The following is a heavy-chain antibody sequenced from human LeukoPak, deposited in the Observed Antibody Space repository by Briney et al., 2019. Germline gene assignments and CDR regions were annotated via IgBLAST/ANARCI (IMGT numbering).Heavy chain of an antibody. J-gene: IGHJ4*02. CDR1: GGSISSGGYY. Sequence: SQTLSLTCTVSGGSISSGGYYWSWIRQRPGKGLEWIGYIYYSGSTYYNPSLKSRVTISADTSKNQFSLTLGSVSATDTAVYYCVSPRGFSYGYFDYWGQGTLVTVSS. CDR3: VSPRGFSYGYFDY. CDR2: IYYSGST. V-gene: IGHV4-31*03. D-gene: IGHD5-18*01.